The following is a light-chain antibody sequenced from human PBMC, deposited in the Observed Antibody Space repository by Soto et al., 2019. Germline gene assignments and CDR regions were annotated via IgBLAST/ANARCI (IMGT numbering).Light chain of an antibody. CDR1: ASDVGGYGN. J-gene: IGLJ2*01. CDR3: SSSSGRSYIVL. Sequence: QSALTQPASVSGSPGQSIAISCTGTASDVGGYGNLSWYQQHPGRAPKLIIYDVNYRPSGVSDRFSASKSGNTASLTISGLQSEYEADYYCSSSSGRSYIVLFGGGTKVTVL. CDR2: DVN. V-gene: IGLV2-14*03.